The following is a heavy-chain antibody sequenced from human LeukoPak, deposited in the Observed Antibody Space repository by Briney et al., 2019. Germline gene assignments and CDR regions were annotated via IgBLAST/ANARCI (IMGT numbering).Heavy chain of an antibody. Sequence: TSETLSLTCTVSGGSISGYYWSWIRQPPGKGLQFIGYIHYTGSTNYNPSLESRVTLSVDTSKNQFSLKLRSVTAADKAVYYCARLSKDTVVLPAAMAHYFDYWGQGTLVTVSS. CDR1: GGSISGYY. CDR2: IHYTGST. J-gene: IGHJ4*02. CDR3: ARLSKDTVVLPAAMAHYFDY. V-gene: IGHV4-59*08. D-gene: IGHD2-2*01.